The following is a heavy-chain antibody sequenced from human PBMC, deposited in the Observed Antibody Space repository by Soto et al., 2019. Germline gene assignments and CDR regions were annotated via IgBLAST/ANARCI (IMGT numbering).Heavy chain of an antibody. D-gene: IGHD2-8*01. J-gene: IGHJ6*03. CDR2: ISGSGGST. CDR3: ARVTGDCTYGVCFPYSYYMDV. V-gene: IGHV3-23*01. Sequence: PRGSLRPSCAASGFTFSSYAMSWVSQAPGKGLEWVSAISGSGGSTYYADSVKGRFTISRDNSKNTLYLQMNSLRAEDTAVYYCARVTGDCTYGVCFPYSYYMDVWGKGTTVTVSS. CDR1: GFTFSSYA.